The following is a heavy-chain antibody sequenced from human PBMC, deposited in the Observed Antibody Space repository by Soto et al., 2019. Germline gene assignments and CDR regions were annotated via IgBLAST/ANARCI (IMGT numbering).Heavy chain of an antibody. CDR1: GFAFGYYA. J-gene: IGHJ4*02. V-gene: IGHV3-49*04. CDR3: TRGRDGYNPYYFLY. D-gene: IGHD5-12*01. Sequence: LRLSCTASGFAFGYYAINWVRQVPGKGLEWLGFIRNDIYDETTEYAASVKGRIIISRDDSKSMAYLQMDSLKTEDTGVYYCTRGRDGYNPYYFLYWGQGALVTVSS. CDR2: IRNDIYDETT.